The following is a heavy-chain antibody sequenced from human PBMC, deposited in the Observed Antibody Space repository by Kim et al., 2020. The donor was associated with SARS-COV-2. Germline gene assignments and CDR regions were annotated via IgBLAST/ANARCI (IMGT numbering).Heavy chain of an antibody. CDR2: IRSSGSNI. CDR1: GFTFSSYE. J-gene: IGHJ1*01. CDR3: ARGVASRPFVH. V-gene: IGHV3-48*03. D-gene: IGHD2-15*01. Sequence: GGSLRLSCAASGFTFSSYEMTWVRQAPGKGLEWVSYIRSSGSNIHYVDSVKGRFTISRDNAKNSLSLHMNSLRAEDTAVYYCARGVASRPFVHCGHGTPV.